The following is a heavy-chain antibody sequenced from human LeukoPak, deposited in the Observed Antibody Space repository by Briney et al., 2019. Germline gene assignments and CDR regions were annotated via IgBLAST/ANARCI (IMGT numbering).Heavy chain of an antibody. CDR2: IYYSGST. Sequence: SETLSLTCTVSGGSISSHYWSWIRQPPGKGLQWIGYIYYSGSTNYNPSLKSRVTISVDTSKNQFSLKLSSVTAADTAVYYCARDRIYYGGRYFDYWGQGTPVTVSS. CDR3: ARDRIYYGGRYFDY. D-gene: IGHD4-23*01. J-gene: IGHJ4*02. CDR1: GGSISSHY. V-gene: IGHV4-59*11.